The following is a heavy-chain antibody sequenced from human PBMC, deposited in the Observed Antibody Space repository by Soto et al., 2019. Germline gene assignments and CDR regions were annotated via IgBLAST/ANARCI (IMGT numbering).Heavy chain of an antibody. V-gene: IGHV4-59*08. D-gene: IGHD3-3*01. Sequence: QVQLQESGPGLVKPSETLSLTCTVSGGSISSYYWSWIRQPPGKGLEWIGYIYYSGSTNYNPSLKSRVTKSVDTSKNQFSLKLSSVTAADTAVYYCARWGGYDFWSGYGPFDYWGQGTLVTVSS. J-gene: IGHJ4*02. CDR3: ARWGGYDFWSGYGPFDY. CDR2: IYYSGST. CDR1: GGSISSYY.